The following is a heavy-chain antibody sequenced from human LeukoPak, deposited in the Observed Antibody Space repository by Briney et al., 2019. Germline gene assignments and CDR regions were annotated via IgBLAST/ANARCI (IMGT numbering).Heavy chain of an antibody. Sequence: SETLSLTCTVSGGSISSYYWSRIRQPPGKGLEWIGYIYNSGSTNYNPSLKSRVTISVDTSKNQFSLQLSSVTAADTAVYYCARQRFYYDSNGYYYFNYFDYWGQGTLVTVSS. CDR1: GGSISSYY. V-gene: IGHV4-59*08. D-gene: IGHD3-22*01. CDR2: IYNSGST. CDR3: ARQRFYYDSNGYYYFNYFDY. J-gene: IGHJ4*02.